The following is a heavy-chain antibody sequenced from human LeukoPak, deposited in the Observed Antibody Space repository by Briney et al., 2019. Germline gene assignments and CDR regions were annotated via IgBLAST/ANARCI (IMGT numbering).Heavy chain of an antibody. J-gene: IGHJ6*03. CDR2: ITLSGGST. V-gene: IGHV3-23*01. CDR3: AKRGNPAVGHHYLDV. Sequence: GGSLRLSCADSGFTFSSYDMSWVRQAPGKGLEWVSSITLSGGSTFYADSVKGRFTISRDNSKNTLYLQMNSLGAEDTAVYYCAKRGNPAVGHHYLDVWGEGTTVSVSS. CDR1: GFTFSSYD. D-gene: IGHD2-2*01.